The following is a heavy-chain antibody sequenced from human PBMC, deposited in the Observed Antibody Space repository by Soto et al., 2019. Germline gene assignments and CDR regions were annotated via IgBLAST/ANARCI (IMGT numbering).Heavy chain of an antibody. CDR1: GYTVTGYY. CDR2: INPNRGAP. D-gene: IGHD5-12*01. J-gene: IGHJ4*02. CDR3: ARDLVSTIGDFDY. Sequence: QVQLGQSGAEVKKPGASVKVSCKASGYTVTGYYIHWLRQAPGQGLQWMGWINPNRGAPNYAQKFQGRGTMTSDTSVNTAYMELSSLTSDDTAVYYCARDLVSTIGDFDYWGRGTLVTVSS. V-gene: IGHV1-2*02.